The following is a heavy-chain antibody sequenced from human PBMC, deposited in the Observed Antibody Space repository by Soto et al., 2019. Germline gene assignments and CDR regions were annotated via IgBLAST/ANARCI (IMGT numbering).Heavy chain of an antibody. CDR3: ARGSLKFDF. CDR2: IFASGIT. CDR1: GASLTYYY. V-gene: IGHV4-4*07. D-gene: IGHD3-10*01. J-gene: IGHJ4*01. Sequence: ASETLSLTCSVSGASLTYYYWSWIRQPAGRGLEWIGRIFASGITNYSPSLRSRITMSVDTSKNQFSLKVTSVSAADTAVYYCARGSLKFDFWGLGTQVTVSS.